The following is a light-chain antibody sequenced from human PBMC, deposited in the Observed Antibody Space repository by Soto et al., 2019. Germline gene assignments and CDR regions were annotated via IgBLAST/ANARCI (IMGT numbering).Light chain of an antibody. Sequence: QSALTQPASVSGSPGQSITISCTGTSSDVGGYKYVSWYQQHPGKAPKLMIYDVNNRPSGVSNRFSGSKSGNTASLTISGLQAEDEADYYCSSYTNSSPVVFGGGTKLTVL. CDR2: DVN. CDR3: SSYTNSSPVV. J-gene: IGLJ2*01. V-gene: IGLV2-14*01. CDR1: SSDVGGYKY.